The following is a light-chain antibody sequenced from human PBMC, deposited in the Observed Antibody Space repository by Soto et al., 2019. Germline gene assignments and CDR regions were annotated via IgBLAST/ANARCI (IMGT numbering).Light chain of an antibody. CDR2: LGS. V-gene: IGKV2-28*01. CDR3: MQARQPPWT. Sequence: IVMTPSPLSLPVTPGEPASISCRSSQSLLHSNGYNYLDWYLQKPWQSPQLLIYLGSNRASGVPDRFSGIGSGTEFTLKISRVEAEDVGVSYCMQARQPPWTFGQGTKVEIK. CDR1: QSLLHSNGYNY. J-gene: IGKJ1*01.